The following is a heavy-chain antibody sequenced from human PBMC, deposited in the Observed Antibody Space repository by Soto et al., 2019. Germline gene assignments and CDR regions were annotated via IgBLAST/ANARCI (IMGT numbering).Heavy chain of an antibody. Sequence: PSETLSLTCTVSGGSLSSNIYYWGWIRQPPGKGLEWIGNIHYSGSTYYDSSLKSRVTISVDTSKNQFSLKLSSVTAADTAMYYCARQHYYDSSGYYVVYWGQGTLVTVSP. CDR3: ARQHYYDSSGYYVVY. D-gene: IGHD3-22*01. J-gene: IGHJ4*02. V-gene: IGHV4-39*01. CDR1: GGSLSSNIYY. CDR2: IHYSGST.